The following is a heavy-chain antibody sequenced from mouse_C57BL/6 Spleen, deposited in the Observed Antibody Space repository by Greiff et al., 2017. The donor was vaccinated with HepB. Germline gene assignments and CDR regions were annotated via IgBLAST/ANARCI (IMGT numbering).Heavy chain of an antibody. D-gene: IGHD2-3*01. CDR1: GYAFSSYW. J-gene: IGHJ2*01. Sequence: VQVVESGAELVKPGASVKISCKASGYAFSSYWMNWVKQRPGKGLEWIGQIYTGDGDTNYNGKFKGKATLTADKSSSTAYMQLSSLTSEDSAVYFCARYPDGYYFDYWGQGTTLTVSS. CDR3: ARYPDGYYFDY. CDR2: IYTGDGDT. V-gene: IGHV1-80*01.